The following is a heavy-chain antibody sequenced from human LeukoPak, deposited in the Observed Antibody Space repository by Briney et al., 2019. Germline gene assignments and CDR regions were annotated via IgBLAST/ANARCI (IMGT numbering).Heavy chain of an antibody. D-gene: IGHD2-2*03. Sequence: PGRSLRLSCAASGFTFSSYGMHWVRQAPGKGLEWVAVIWYDGSNKYYADSVKGRFTISRDNSKNTLYLQMNSLRAEDTAVYYCARDYFGYCSSTSCKRIDYWGQGTLVTVSS. CDR3: ARDYFGYCSSTSCKRIDY. CDR1: GFTFSSYG. V-gene: IGHV3-33*01. CDR2: IWYDGSNK. J-gene: IGHJ4*02.